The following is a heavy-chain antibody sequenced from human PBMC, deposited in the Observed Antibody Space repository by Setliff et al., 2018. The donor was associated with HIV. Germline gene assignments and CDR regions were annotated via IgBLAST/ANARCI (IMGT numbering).Heavy chain of an antibody. J-gene: IGHJ4*02. Sequence: ASVKVSCKASGYTFTSYGISWVRQAPGQGLEWMGWISAYNGNTHYAQRLQGRVTMTTDTSTTTAYMELRSLRSEDTAVYYCARGWMATLNGPLDQWGQGALVTVSS. CDR2: ISAYNGNT. D-gene: IGHD5-12*01. CDR3: ARGWMATLNGPLDQ. V-gene: IGHV1-18*01. CDR1: GYTFTSYG.